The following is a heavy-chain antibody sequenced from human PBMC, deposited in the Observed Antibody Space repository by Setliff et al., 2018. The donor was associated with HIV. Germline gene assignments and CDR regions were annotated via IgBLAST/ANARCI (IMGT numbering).Heavy chain of an antibody. Sequence: GESLKISCAASGFIFSSYAMHWVRQAPGKGLEWVAVMSYDGNNKYYADSVKGRFTISRDNSKNTLYLQMNSLRAEDTAVYYCASPKDYINWFGPWGQGTLVTVSS. D-gene: IGHD4-4*01. V-gene: IGHV3-30*07. CDR3: ASPKDYINWFGP. J-gene: IGHJ5*02. CDR2: MSYDGNNK. CDR1: GFIFSSYA.